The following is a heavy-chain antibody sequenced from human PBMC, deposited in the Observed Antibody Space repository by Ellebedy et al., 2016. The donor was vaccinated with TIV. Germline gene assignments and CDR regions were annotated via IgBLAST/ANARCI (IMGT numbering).Heavy chain of an antibody. CDR1: GGSFSGYY. V-gene: IGHV4-34*01. J-gene: IGHJ4*02. Sequence: SETLSLXCAVYGGSFSGYYWSWIRQPPGKGLEWIGEINHSGSTNYNPSLKSRVTISVDTSKNQFSLKLSSVTAADTAVYYCARETGPTDYWGQGTLVTVSS. CDR2: INHSGST. D-gene: IGHD1-14*01. CDR3: ARETGPTDY.